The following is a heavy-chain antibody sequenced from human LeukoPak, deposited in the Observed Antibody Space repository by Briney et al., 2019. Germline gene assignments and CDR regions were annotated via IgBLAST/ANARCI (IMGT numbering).Heavy chain of an antibody. J-gene: IGHJ4*02. CDR2: ISSSGSTI. CDR3: ASDSSSWRTVDY. Sequence: GGSLRLSCAASGFTFSDYYMSWNRQAPGKGLEWVSYISSSGSTIYYADSVKGRFTISRDNAKNSLYPQMNSLRAEDTAVYYCASDSSSWRTVDYWGQGTLVTVSS. D-gene: IGHD6-13*01. CDR1: GFTFSDYY. V-gene: IGHV3-11*04.